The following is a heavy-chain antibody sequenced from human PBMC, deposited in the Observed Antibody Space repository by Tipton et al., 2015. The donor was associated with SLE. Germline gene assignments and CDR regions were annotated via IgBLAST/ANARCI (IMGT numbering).Heavy chain of an antibody. Sequence: TLSLTCTVSGGSISSHYWSWIRQPPGKGLEWIGEINHSGSTYYNPSLKSRVTISVDTSKNQFSLKLSSVTAADTAVYYCAGFGTVFDYWGQGTLVTVSS. D-gene: IGHD1-7*01. V-gene: IGHV4-34*01. J-gene: IGHJ4*02. CDR3: AGFGTVFDY. CDR1: GGSISSHY. CDR2: INHSGST.